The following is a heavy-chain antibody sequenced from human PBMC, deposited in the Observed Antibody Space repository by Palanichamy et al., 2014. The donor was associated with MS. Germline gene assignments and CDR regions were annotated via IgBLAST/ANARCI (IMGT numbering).Heavy chain of an antibody. V-gene: IGHV4-30-4*01. CDR1: GASINGGDYY. Sequence: QVQLQESGPGLVKPSQTLSLTCTVSGASINGGDYYWNWIRQPPGKGLEYIGCIYFSGSTYYNPSLKSRVIMSMDRSKNHFSLTLSSVTAADTAFYFCARASVGLPNFDFWGQGTLVAVSS. J-gene: IGHJ4*02. CDR3: ARASVGLPNFDF. D-gene: IGHD1-26*01. CDR2: IYFSGST.